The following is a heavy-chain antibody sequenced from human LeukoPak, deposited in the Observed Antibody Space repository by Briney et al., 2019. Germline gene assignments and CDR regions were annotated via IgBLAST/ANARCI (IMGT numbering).Heavy chain of an antibody. CDR3: ARRRMGWFDP. V-gene: IGHV4-39*01. CDR1: GGSISSYY. CDR2: IYYSGST. D-gene: IGHD5-24*01. J-gene: IGHJ5*02. Sequence: PSETLSLTCTVSGGSISSYYWSWIRQPPGKGLEWIGSIYYSGSTYYNPSLKSRVTISVDTSKNQFSLKLSSVTAADTAVYYCARRRMGWFDPWGQGTLVTVSS.